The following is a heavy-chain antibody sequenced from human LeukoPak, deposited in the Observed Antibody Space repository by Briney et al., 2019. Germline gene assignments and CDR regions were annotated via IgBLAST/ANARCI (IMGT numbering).Heavy chain of an antibody. D-gene: IGHD6-13*01. J-gene: IGHJ4*02. CDR1: GGSISSYY. CDR3: ARRSSSWPVPYYFDC. V-gene: IGHV4-59*08. Sequence: PSETLSLTCTVSGGSISSYYWSWIRQPPGKGLEWTGYIYYSGSTNYNPSLKSRVTISVDTSKNQFSLKLSSVTAADTAVYYCARRSSSWPVPYYFDCWGQGTLVTVSS. CDR2: IYYSGST.